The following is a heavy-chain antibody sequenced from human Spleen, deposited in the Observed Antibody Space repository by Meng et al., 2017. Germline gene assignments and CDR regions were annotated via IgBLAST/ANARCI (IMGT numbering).Heavy chain of an antibody. CDR3: ARVWVHLVDAFDI. CDR2: INHSWST. D-gene: IGHD3-16*01. V-gene: IGHV4-34*01. Sequence: GSLRLSCVVSGGSFSDYYWSWIRQPPGKGLEWIGEINHSWSTNYNPSLKSRVTISVDTSKNQFSLKLSSVTAADTAVYYCARVWVHLVDAFDIWGQGTMVTVSS. CDR1: GGSFSDYY. J-gene: IGHJ3*02.